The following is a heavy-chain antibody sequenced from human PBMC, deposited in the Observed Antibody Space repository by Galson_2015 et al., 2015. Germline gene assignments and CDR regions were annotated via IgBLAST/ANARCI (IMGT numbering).Heavy chain of an antibody. V-gene: IGHV3-53*01. J-gene: IGHJ6*02. D-gene: IGHD1-26*01. CDR2: IYSGGST. CDR1: GFTVSSNY. Sequence: SLRLSCAASGFTVSSNYMSWVRQAPGKGLEWVSVIYSGGSTYYADSVKGRFTISRDNSKNTLYLQMNSLRAEDTAVYYCARDAPRGYYYGMDVWGQGTTVTVSS. CDR3: ARDAPRGYYYGMDV.